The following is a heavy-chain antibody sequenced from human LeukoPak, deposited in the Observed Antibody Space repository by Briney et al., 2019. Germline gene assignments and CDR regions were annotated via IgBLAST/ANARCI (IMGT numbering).Heavy chain of an antibody. V-gene: IGHV3-23*01. CDR3: ARDQIGVLPDAFDV. J-gene: IGHJ3*01. CDR2: IRGNGGGP. D-gene: IGHD3-10*01. Sequence: GGSLRLSCAASGFTFTDYPMTWVRQAPGKGLEWVSSIRGNGGGPFYAHSLKGRFTLSRDNSDNMLFMQMNSLRADDAAVYYCARDQIGVLPDAFDVWGQGGMVSVSS. CDR1: GFTFTDYP.